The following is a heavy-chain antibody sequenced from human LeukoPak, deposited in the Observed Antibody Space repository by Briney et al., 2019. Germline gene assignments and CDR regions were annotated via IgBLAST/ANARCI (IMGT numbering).Heavy chain of an antibody. V-gene: IGHV3-23*01. Sequence: GGSLRLSCAASGFTFSGYAMSWVRQAPGKGLEWVSAISGSGGSTYYADSVKGRFTISRDNSKNTLYLQMNSLRAEDTAVYYCAKEGIAARRYTFSVGYYYYYYMDVWGKGTTVTVSS. CDR1: GFTFSGYA. CDR3: AKEGIAARRYTFSVGYYYYYYMDV. J-gene: IGHJ6*03. D-gene: IGHD6-6*01. CDR2: ISGSGGST.